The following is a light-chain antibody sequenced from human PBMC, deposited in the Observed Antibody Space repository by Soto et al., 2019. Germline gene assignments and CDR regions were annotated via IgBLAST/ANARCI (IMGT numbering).Light chain of an antibody. CDR3: SSYAGSNLVV. CDR1: SSDVGGYNY. J-gene: IGLJ2*01. CDR2: EVS. Sequence: QSALTQPPSASGSPGQSVTISCTGTSSDVGGYNYVSWYQHHPGKAPKLMIYEVSKRPAGVPDRFSGSKSGNTASLTVSGLQAEDEADYYCSSYAGSNLVVVGGGTQLTVL. V-gene: IGLV2-8*01.